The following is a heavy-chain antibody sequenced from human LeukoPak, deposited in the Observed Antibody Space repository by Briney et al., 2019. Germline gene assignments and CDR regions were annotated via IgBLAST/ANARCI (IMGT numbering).Heavy chain of an antibody. D-gene: IGHD3-22*01. Sequence: SETLSLTCTVSGGSISSYYWSWIRQPPGKGLEWIGSIYYSGSTYYNPSLKSRVTISVDTSKNQFSLKLSSVTAADTAVYYCARQRESAYYYDSSGYYFDYWGQGTLVTVSS. CDR2: IYYSGST. J-gene: IGHJ4*02. CDR3: ARQRESAYYYDSSGYYFDY. CDR1: GGSISSYY. V-gene: IGHV4-39*01.